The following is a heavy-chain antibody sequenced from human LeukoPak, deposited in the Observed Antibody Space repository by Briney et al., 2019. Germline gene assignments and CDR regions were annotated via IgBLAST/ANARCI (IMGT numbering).Heavy chain of an antibody. J-gene: IGHJ6*02. V-gene: IGHV3-30-3*01. CDR2: ISYDGSNK. D-gene: IGHD3-16*02. Sequence: GRSLRLSCAASGFTFSSYAMHWVRQAPGKGLEWVAVISYDGSNKYYADSVKGRFTISRDNSKNTLYLQMNSLRAEDTAVYYCAKGLDYVWGSYRYGHYYYGMDVWGQGTTVTVSS. CDR3: AKGLDYVWGSYRYGHYYYGMDV. CDR1: GFTFSSYA.